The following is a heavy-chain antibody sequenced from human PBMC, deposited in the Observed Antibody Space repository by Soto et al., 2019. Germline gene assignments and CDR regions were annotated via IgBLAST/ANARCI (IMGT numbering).Heavy chain of an antibody. J-gene: IGHJ6*02. D-gene: IGHD6-6*01. CDR1: GFTFSSYS. Sequence: VPLVESGGGLVQPGGSLRLSCAASGFTFSSYSMNWVRQAPGKGLEWVSYISSSSSTIYYADSVKGRFTISRDNAKNSLYLQMNSLRDEDTAVYYCARTKEYSSFYYYYGMDVWGQGTTVTVSS. CDR3: ARTKEYSSFYYYYGMDV. CDR2: ISSSSSTI. V-gene: IGHV3-48*02.